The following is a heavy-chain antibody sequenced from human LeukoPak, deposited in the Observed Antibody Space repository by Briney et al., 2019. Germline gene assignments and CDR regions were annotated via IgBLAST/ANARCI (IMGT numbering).Heavy chain of an antibody. Sequence: GGSLRLSCAASGFTFSSYWMSWVRQAPGKGLEWVANIKQDGSEKYYVDSVKGRFTISRDNAKNSLYLQMNSLRAEDTAVYYCAKDGVQLWFYDAFDIWGQGTMVTVSS. D-gene: IGHD5-18*01. CDR3: AKDGVQLWFYDAFDI. J-gene: IGHJ3*02. V-gene: IGHV3-7*01. CDR2: IKQDGSEK. CDR1: GFTFSSYW.